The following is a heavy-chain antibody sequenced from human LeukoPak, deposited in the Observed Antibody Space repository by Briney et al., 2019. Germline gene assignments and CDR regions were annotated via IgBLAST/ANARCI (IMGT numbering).Heavy chain of an antibody. CDR2: INLSGGST. CDR3: ARDYVDDIPMIKDY. J-gene: IGHJ4*02. V-gene: IGHV1-46*01. D-gene: IGHD2-8*01. Sequence: ASVKVSCKASGYTFTSYHMHWVRQAPGQGLEWMGKINLSGGSTTYAQKFQGRVTMTRDASTSTVYMELSSLRSEDTAVYYCARDYVDDIPMIKDYWGQGTLVTVSS. CDR1: GYTFTSYH.